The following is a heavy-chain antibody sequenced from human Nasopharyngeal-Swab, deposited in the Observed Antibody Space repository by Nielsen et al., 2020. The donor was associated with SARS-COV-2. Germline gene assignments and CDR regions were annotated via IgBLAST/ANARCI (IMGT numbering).Heavy chain of an antibody. Sequence: SETLSLTCTVSGASISSHSYYWAWIRQPPGKGPEWIGHIYYTGSTHYNPSLRSRVTTSVATSKNQFSLELRSVTAADTGVYFCARLNYDFGGLYGVDVWGQGTTVTVSS. CDR3: ARLNYDFGGLYGVDV. V-gene: IGHV4-39*01. CDR1: GASISSHSYY. CDR2: IYYTGST. J-gene: IGHJ6*02. D-gene: IGHD3-3*01.